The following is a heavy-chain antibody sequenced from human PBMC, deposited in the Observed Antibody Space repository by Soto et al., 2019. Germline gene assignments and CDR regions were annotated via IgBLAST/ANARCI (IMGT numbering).Heavy chain of an antibody. V-gene: IGHV5-10-1*01. CDR2: IDPSDSYT. D-gene: IGHD3-22*01. CDR1: VGKFASYW. Sequence: RRVGKFASYWSSRVRQKQGKGLEWMGRIDPSDSYTNYSPSFQGHVTISADKSISTAYLQWSSLKASDTAMYYCARQDYYDSSGYYFVREDYYYYYGMDVWGQGTTVTVSS. CDR3: ARQDYYDSSGYYFVREDYYYYYGMDV. J-gene: IGHJ6*02.